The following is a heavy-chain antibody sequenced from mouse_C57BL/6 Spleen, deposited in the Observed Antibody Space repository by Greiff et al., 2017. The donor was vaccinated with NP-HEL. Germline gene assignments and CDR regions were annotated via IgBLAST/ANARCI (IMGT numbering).Heavy chain of an antibody. CDR1: GYTFTSYW. V-gene: IGHV1-59*01. CDR2: IDPSDSYT. J-gene: IGHJ3*01. CDR3: ARSLYSNYFAY. D-gene: IGHD2-5*01. Sequence: QVQLQQPGAELVRPGTSVKLSCKASGYTFTSYWMHWVKQRPGQGLEWIGVIDPSDSYTNYNQKFKGKATLTVDTSSSTAYMQLSSLTSEDSAVYYCARSLYSNYFAYWGQGTLVTVSA.